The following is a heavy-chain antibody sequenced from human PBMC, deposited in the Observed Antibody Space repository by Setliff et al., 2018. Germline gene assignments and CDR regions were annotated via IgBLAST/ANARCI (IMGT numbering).Heavy chain of an antibody. D-gene: IGHD6-19*01. CDR2: ISPGGST. CDR3: ATSGFCSAGSCYSFDD. J-gene: IGHJ4*02. Sequence: SETLSLTCGVSGGGGSFSAYYWSWIRQPPGKGLEWIGEISPGGSTIYNPSLRSRVTMSVDTAKNRFSLNLTSVTAADMAVYYCATSGFCSAGSCYSFDDWGQGALVTVS. CDR1: GGGGSFSAYY. V-gene: IGHV4-34*01.